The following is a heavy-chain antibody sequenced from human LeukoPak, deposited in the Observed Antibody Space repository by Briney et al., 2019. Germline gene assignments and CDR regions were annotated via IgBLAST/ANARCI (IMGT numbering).Heavy chain of an antibody. CDR1: GGSFSGYN. CDR3: ARGSPKHDS. CDR2: INHSGAT. Sequence: PSETLSLTCAVYGGSFSGYNWNWIRQPPGKGLEWIGEINHSGATKYNPSLKSRLTIAVDTSKNQFSLKLKSVSAADTAVYYCARGSPKHDSWGQGTLVTVSS. V-gene: IGHV4-34*01. J-gene: IGHJ5*01.